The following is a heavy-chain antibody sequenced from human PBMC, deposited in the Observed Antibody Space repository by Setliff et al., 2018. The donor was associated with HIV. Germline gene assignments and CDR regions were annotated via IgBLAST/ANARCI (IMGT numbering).Heavy chain of an antibody. Sequence: PGGSLRLSCAASGFTFSSYSMNWVRQAPGKGLEWVSSISSSSSYIYYADSVKGRFTISRDNAKNSLYLQMNSLRAEDTAVYYRAKTRDTAMVTFDYWGQGTLVTVSS. CDR3: AKTRDTAMVTFDY. J-gene: IGHJ4*02. V-gene: IGHV3-21*01. D-gene: IGHD5-18*01. CDR1: GFTFSSYS. CDR2: ISSSSSYI.